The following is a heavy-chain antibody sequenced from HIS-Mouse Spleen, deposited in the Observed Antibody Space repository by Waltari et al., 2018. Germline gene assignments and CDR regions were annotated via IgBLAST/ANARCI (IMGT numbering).Heavy chain of an antibody. CDR2: IYHSGST. CDR3: ARTRPMYYYDSSGLTFDY. V-gene: IGHV4-38-2*02. Sequence: QVQLQESGPGLVKPSETLSLTCTVSGYSISSGYYWGWIRQPPGRGLEWIGSIYHSGSTSYTPSLKGRVPISVDTSKNQFSLKLSSVTAADTAVYYCARTRPMYYYDSSGLTFDYWGQGTLVTVSS. CDR1: GYSISSGYY. J-gene: IGHJ4*02. D-gene: IGHD3-22*01.